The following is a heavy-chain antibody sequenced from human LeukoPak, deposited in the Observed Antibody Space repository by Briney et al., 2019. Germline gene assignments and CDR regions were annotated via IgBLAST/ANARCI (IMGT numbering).Heavy chain of an antibody. CDR3: ARGLGYSYGTGPDY. V-gene: IGHV1-2*02. CDR1: GYTFTGYY. CDR2: INPNSGGT. J-gene: IGHJ4*02. D-gene: IGHD5-18*01. Sequence: ASVKVSCKASGYTFTGYYIHWVRQAPGQGLEWMGWINPNSGGTNYAQKFQGRVTMTRDTSISTAYMELSRLRSDDTAVYYCARGLGYSYGTGPDYWGQGTLVTVSS.